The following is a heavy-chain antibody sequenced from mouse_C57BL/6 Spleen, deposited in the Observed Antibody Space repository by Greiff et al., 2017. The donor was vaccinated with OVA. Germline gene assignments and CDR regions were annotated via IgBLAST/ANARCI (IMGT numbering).Heavy chain of an antibody. CDR1: GYTFTSYW. J-gene: IGHJ4*01. CDR2: IFPSSGGT. V-gene: IGHV1-9*01. Sequence: QVQLQQPGTELMKPGASVKLSCKASGYTFTSYWIHWVKQRPGHGLEWIGEIFPSSGGTNYNEKFKGKATFTADKSSNTAYMQLSSLTTGDSAIYYGAKYRGTRHYYAMGYWGQGTSVTVSS. CDR3: AKYRGTRHYYAMGY. D-gene: IGHD1-1*01.